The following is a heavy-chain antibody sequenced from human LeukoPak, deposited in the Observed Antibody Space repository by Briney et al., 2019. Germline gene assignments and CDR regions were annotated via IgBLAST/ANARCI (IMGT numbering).Heavy chain of an antibody. Sequence: GGSLRLSCAASEFTFSSYGMSWVRQAPGKGPQWVSAITGSGGTTYYADSVKGRFTISRDNSKNTLYLQMNSLRAEDTAVYYCAKIQGYFDYWGQGNLVTVSS. CDR1: EFTFSSYG. V-gene: IGHV3-23*01. CDR2: ITGSGGTT. CDR3: AKIQGYFDY. J-gene: IGHJ4*02.